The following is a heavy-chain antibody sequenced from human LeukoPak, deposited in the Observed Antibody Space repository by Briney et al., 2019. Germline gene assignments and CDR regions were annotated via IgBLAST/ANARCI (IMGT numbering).Heavy chain of an antibody. CDR2: ISGSGGST. J-gene: IGHJ3*02. CDR3: AKPGYCSSTSCYIPPNDAFDI. CDR1: GFTFSSYA. Sequence: TGGSLRLSCAASGFTFSSYAMSWVRQAPGKGLEWVSAISGSGGSTYYADSVKGRFTISRDTSKNTLYLQMNSLRAEDTAVYYCAKPGYCSSTSCYIPPNDAFDIWGQGTMVTVSS. D-gene: IGHD2-2*02. V-gene: IGHV3-23*01.